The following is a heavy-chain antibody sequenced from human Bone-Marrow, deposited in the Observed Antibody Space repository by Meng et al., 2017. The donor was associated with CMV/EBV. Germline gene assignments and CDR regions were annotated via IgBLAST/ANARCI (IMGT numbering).Heavy chain of an antibody. CDR2: ISGSSSYI. J-gene: IGHJ4*02. CDR1: GFTFSSYS. D-gene: IGHD1-26*01. CDR3: ARIGSYVDY. Sequence: ESLKISCAASGFTFSSYSTNWVRQAPGKGLEWVSSISGSSSYIYYADSVKGRFTISRDNAKNSLYLQMNSLRAEDTAVYYCARIGSYVDYWGQGSLVTVSS. V-gene: IGHV3-21*01.